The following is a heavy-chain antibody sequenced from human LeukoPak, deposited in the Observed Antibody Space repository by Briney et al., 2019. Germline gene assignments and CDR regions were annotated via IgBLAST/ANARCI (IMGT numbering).Heavy chain of an antibody. CDR2: ISSSSSYI. Sequence: GGSLRLSCAASGFTFSSYSMNWVRQAPGKGLEWVSYISSSSSYIYYADSVKGRFTISRDNAKNSLYLQMNSLRAEDTAVYYCARDRGVVPAQFDPWGQGTLVNVSA. CDR1: GFTFSSYS. V-gene: IGHV3-21*01. J-gene: IGHJ5*02. CDR3: ARDRGVVPAQFDP. D-gene: IGHD2-2*01.